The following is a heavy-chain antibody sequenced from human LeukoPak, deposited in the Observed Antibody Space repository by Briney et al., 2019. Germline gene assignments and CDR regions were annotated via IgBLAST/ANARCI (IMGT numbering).Heavy chain of an antibody. Sequence: GRSLRLSCAAPGFTFSSYWMSWVRQAPGKGLEWVANIKQDGSEKYYVDSVKGRFTISRDNAKNSLYLQMNSLRAEDTAVYYCARDGDTAMVTDYFDYWGQGTLVTVSS. CDR2: IKQDGSEK. J-gene: IGHJ4*02. CDR1: GFTFSSYW. V-gene: IGHV3-7*01. D-gene: IGHD5-18*01. CDR3: ARDGDTAMVTDYFDY.